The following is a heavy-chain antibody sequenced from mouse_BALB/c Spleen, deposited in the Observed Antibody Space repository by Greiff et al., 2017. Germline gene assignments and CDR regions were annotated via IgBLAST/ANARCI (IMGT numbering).Heavy chain of an antibody. CDR1: GFNIKDTY. Sequence: VQLKQSGAELVKPGASVKLSCTASGFNIKDTYMHWVKQRPEQGLEWIGRIDPANGNTKYDPKFQGKATITADTSSNTAYLQLSSLTSEDTAVYYCARGGNYSAWFAYWGQGTLVTVSA. CDR2: IDPANGNT. V-gene: IGHV14-3*02. J-gene: IGHJ3*01. D-gene: IGHD2-1*01. CDR3: ARGGNYSAWFAY.